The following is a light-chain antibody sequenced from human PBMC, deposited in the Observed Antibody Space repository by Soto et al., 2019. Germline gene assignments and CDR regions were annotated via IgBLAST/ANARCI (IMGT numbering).Light chain of an antibody. CDR2: GAS. V-gene: IGKV3-15*01. CDR3: QQYNNWPLT. J-gene: IGKJ4*01. Sequence: EIVMKKSPATLSVYPGERATFSCRASQSVSSNLAWYQQKPGQAPRLLIYGASIRATGIPARFSGSGSGTEFTLTICSLQSEDFAVYYCQQYNNWPLTFGGGTKVDIK. CDR1: QSVSSN.